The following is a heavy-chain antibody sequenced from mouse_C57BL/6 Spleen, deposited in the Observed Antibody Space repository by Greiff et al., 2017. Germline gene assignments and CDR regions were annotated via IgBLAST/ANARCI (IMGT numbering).Heavy chain of an antibody. J-gene: IGHJ4*01. CDR3: ARKDYGSSYGYAMDY. V-gene: IGHV1-50*01. CDR1: GYTFASYW. CDR2: IDPSDRYT. Sequence: QVQLQQPGAELVKPGASVKLSCKASGYTFASYWMQWVKQRPGQGLEWIGEIDPSDRYTNYNQKFKGKATLTVDPSSSTAYMQLSSLTSEDSAVYYCARKDYGSSYGYAMDYWGQGTSVTVSS. D-gene: IGHD1-1*01.